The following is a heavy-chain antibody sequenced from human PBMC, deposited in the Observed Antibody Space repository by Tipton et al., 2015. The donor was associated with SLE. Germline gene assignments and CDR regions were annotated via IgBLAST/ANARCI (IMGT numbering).Heavy chain of an antibody. CDR1: GGSVSSGSYY. CDR2: INHSGST. J-gene: IGHJ3*02. V-gene: IGHV4-61*01. CDR3: ARGDSGSFRAAFDI. D-gene: IGHD1-26*01. Sequence: LRLSCTVSGGSVSSGSYYWSWIRQPPGKGLDWIGEINHSGSTNYNPSLKSRVTISVDTSKNQFSLKLSSVTAADTAVYYCARGDSGSFRAAFDIWGQGTMVTVSS.